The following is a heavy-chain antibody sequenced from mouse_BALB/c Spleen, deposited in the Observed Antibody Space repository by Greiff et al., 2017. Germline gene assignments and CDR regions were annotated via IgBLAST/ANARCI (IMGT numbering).Heavy chain of an antibody. CDR2: IRNKANGYTT. D-gene: IGHD1-1*02. Sequence: EVKLVESGGGLVQPGGSLRLSCATSGFTFTDYYMSWVRQPPGKALEWLGFIRNKANGYTTEYSASVKGRFTISRDNSQSILYLQMNTLRAEDSATYYCARDGGSWYAMDYWGQGTSVTVSS. CDR1: GFTFTDYY. CDR3: ARDGGSWYAMDY. J-gene: IGHJ4*01. V-gene: IGHV7-3*02.